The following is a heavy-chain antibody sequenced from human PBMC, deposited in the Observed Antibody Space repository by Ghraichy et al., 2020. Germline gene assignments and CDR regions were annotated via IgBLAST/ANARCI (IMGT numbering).Heavy chain of an antibody. CDR2: ITISSNTI. J-gene: IGHJ6*02. D-gene: IGHD1-7*01. V-gene: IGHV3-48*02. CDR1: GFTFSSFG. Sequence: GESLNISCAASGFTFSSFGMNWVRQAPGKGLEWVSYITISSNTIYHADSVKGRFTVSRDNAKNSLSLQMNRLRDEDTAVYYCARDHWNSGYYYGMDVWGQGTTVTVSS. CDR3: ARDHWNSGYYYGMDV.